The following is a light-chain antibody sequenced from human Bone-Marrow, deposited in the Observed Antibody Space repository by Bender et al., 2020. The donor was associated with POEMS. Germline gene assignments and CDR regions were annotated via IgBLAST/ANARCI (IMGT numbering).Light chain of an antibody. V-gene: IGLV2-23*01. CDR2: EDM. CDR3: CAYPGCGV. Sequence: QSALTQPASVSGSPGQSITISCTATSSDVGSYDLVSWYQHHPGKAPKLMIYEDMKRPSAVSSRFSDSESGRSPSLSVSELQAEDEADYYCCAYPGCGVFGGGTKLTVL. CDR1: SSDVGSYDL. J-gene: IGLJ3*02.